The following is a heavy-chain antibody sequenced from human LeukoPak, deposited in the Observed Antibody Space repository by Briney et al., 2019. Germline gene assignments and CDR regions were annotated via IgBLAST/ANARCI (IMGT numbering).Heavy chain of an antibody. J-gene: IGHJ4*02. Sequence: ASVKVSCKGSGYTLSNHAFSWVRQAPGQGLEWMGWISADNGNTNHAQKFQGRVSLTTDTSTSTAYMELRSLRSDDTAVYYCARHSSSAWYYYFDYWGQGSFVTVSS. CDR3: ARHSSSAWYYYFDY. CDR1: GYTLSNHA. V-gene: IGHV1-18*04. CDR2: ISADNGNT. D-gene: IGHD6-19*01.